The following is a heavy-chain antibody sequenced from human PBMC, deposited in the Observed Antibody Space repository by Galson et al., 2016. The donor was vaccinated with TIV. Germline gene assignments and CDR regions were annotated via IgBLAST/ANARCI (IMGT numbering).Heavy chain of an antibody. D-gene: IGHD3-22*01. CDR3: ARDRGSMTMILVVDYYYGMDV. CDR2: ISGHTGNT. V-gene: IGHV1-18*01. CDR1: GYTFTNYG. J-gene: IGHJ6*02. Sequence: SVKVSCKASGYTFTNYGISWVRRAPGQGLEWMGWISGHTGNTDYARKFQGRLLMTTDTSTGTAFMEPRSLTSDDTAVYYCARDRGSMTMILVVDYYYGMDVWGQGTTVTVSS.